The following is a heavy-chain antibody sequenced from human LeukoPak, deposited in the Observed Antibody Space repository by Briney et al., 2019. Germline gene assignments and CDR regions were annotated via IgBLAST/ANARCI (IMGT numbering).Heavy chain of an antibody. CDR1: GYSFTSYW. J-gene: IGHJ4*02. D-gene: IGHD3-22*01. Sequence: GESLKISCKGSGYSFTSYWIGWVRQMPGKGLEWMGTIYPGDSDTRYSPSFQGQVTISADKSISTPYLQWSSLKASDTAMYYCARAVDYYDSSGYYSGDAFDIWGQGTLVTVSS. V-gene: IGHV5-51*01. CDR2: IYPGDSDT. CDR3: ARAVDYYDSSGYYSGDAFDI.